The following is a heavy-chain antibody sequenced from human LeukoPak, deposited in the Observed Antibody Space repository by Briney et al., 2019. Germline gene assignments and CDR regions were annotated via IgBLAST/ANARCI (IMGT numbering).Heavy chain of an antibody. V-gene: IGHV1-18*01. J-gene: IGHJ4*02. D-gene: IGHD3-10*01. CDR3: AGEPDTPGSPLGMDY. CDR2: INPYNGNT. Sequence: ASVKVSCKASGYTFPSYAFSWVRQAPGQGLEWMGWINPYNGNTNYAQKLQGRVTMTTDTSTNTAYMELRSLRSDDTAVYYCAGEPDTPGSPLGMDYWGQGTLVTVSS. CDR1: GYTFPSYA.